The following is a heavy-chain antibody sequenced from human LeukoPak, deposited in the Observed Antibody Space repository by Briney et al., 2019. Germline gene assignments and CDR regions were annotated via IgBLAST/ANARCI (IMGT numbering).Heavy chain of an antibody. CDR2: ISSSGSTI. CDR3: ARDDRRGYDYVWGGHYGMDV. V-gene: IGHV3-11*01. Sequence: GGSLRLSCAASGFTFSDYYMSWIRQTPGKGLEWVSYISSSGSTIYYADSVKGRFTISRDNAKNSLYLQMNSLRAEDTAVYYCARDDRRGYDYVWGGHYGMDVWGQGTTVTVSS. D-gene: IGHD3-16*01. J-gene: IGHJ6*02. CDR1: GFTFSDYY.